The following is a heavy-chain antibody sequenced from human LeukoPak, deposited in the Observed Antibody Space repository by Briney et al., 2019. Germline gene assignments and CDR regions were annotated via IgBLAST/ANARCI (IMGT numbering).Heavy chain of an antibody. CDR1: GGSISSGGYY. J-gene: IGHJ4*02. Sequence: PSETLSLTCTVSGGSISSGGYYWSWIRQPPGKGLEWIGYIYHSGSTYYNPSLKSRVTISVDRSKNQFSLKLSSVTAADTAVYYCARPDDYDILTGYFWWGQGTLVTVSS. CDR3: ARPDDYDILTGYFW. CDR2: IYHSGST. D-gene: IGHD3-9*01. V-gene: IGHV4-30-2*01.